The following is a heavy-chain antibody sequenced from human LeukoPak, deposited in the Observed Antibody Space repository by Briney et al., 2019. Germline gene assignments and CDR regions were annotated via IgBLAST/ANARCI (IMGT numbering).Heavy chain of an antibody. Sequence: PGGSLRLSCAASGFTFDDYVMHWVRQAPGKGLEWVSGISWNSGNIGYVDSVKGRFTISRDNAKNSLFLQMNSLRAEDTALYYCARDISAGPVGSLDYWGQGTLVTVSS. CDR3: ARDISAGPVGSLDY. CDR2: ISWNSGNI. V-gene: IGHV3-9*01. CDR1: GFTFDDYV. D-gene: IGHD6-25*01. J-gene: IGHJ4*02.